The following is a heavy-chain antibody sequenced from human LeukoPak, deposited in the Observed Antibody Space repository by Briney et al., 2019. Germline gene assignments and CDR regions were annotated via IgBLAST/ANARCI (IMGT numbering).Heavy chain of an antibody. D-gene: IGHD6-6*01. J-gene: IGHJ4*02. CDR1: GGSISSLY. CDR2: IYYTGIT. V-gene: IGHV4-59*08. CDR3: ARHRAYSSSSPFDY. Sequence: SETLSLTCSVSGGSISSLYWSWIRQPPGEGLEWIGYIYYTGITNYNPSLKSRVTMFVDMSKNQFSLRLSSVTAADTAVYYCARHRAYSSSSPFDYWGQGTLVTVSS.